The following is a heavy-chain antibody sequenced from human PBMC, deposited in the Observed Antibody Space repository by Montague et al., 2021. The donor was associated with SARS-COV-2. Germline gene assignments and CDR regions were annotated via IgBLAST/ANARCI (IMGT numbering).Heavy chain of an antibody. CDR2: INLSSGGT. CDR3: ARGGHDIGVLPGVISYGMDV. J-gene: IGHJ6*02. CDR1: GYTFSDYY. V-gene: IGHV1-2*02. Sequence: SVKVSCKASGYTFSDYYMHWVRQAPGQGLEWMGWINLSSGGTNFAQKFQGRVTMSRDTSSRTAYMDLRRLTSDDTAVYYCARGGHDIGVLPGVISYGMDVWGQGTTVTVSS. D-gene: IGHD2-2*01.